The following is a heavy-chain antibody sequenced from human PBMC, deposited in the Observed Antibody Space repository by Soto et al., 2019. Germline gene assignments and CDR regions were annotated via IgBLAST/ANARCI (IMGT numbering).Heavy chain of an antibody. D-gene: IGHD2-2*01. CDR1: GFTFTAYS. J-gene: IGHJ5*02. CDR3: VKFSLPGSGSGTNCYPDP. CDR2: ISATGGAK. Sequence: EVQLLESGGGLVQPGGSLRLSCAASGFTFTAYSMAWVRQAPGKGLEWVSAISATGGAKDYADSVKGRFTISRDDSKRTVVLHMSSLRADDTAVYYCVKFSLPGSGSGTNCYPDPWGQGTPVTVSS. V-gene: IGHV3-23*01.